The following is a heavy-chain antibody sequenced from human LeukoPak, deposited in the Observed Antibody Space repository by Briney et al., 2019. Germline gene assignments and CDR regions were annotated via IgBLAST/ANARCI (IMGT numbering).Heavy chain of an antibody. Sequence: GGSLRLSCAASGFTFSSYEMNWVRQAPGKGLEWVSYISSSGTTTFYADSVKGRFTISRDNAKNSLYLQMNSLRAEDTAVYYCARDMGLLAAAGLWFDPWGQGTLVTVSS. J-gene: IGHJ5*02. CDR2: ISSSGTTT. D-gene: IGHD6-13*01. CDR1: GFTFSSYE. CDR3: ARDMGLLAAAGLWFDP. V-gene: IGHV3-48*03.